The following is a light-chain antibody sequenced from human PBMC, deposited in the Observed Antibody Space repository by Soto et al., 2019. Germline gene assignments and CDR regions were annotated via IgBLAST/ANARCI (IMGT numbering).Light chain of an antibody. CDR1: SSDVGGYNY. Sequence: QSALTQPASVSGSPGQSITISCTGTSSDVGGYNYVSWYQQHPGKAPKLMIYAVSNRPSGVSNRFSGSKSGNTASLTISGLQAEDEADYYCSSYTSSSPYVFGTGTKLTGL. CDR3: SSYTSSSPYV. J-gene: IGLJ1*01. V-gene: IGLV2-14*01. CDR2: AVS.